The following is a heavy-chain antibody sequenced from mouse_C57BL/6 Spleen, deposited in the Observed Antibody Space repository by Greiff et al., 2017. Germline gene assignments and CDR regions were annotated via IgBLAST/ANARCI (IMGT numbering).Heavy chain of an antibody. CDR3: ASGALEYYFDY. Sequence: VQLQQSGAELARPGASVKMSCKASGYTFTSYTMHWVKQRPGQGLEWIGYINPSSGYPKYKQKFKDKATLTADTSSSPAYMQLSSLTSEDSAVYYCASGALEYYFDYWGQGTTLTVSS. J-gene: IGHJ2*01. CDR1: GYTFTSYT. CDR2: INPSSGYP. V-gene: IGHV1-4*01.